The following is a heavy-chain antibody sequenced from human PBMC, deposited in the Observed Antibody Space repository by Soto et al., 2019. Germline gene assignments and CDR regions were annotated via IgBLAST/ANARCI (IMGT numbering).Heavy chain of an antibody. CDR2: INSDGSTR. CDR1: GFTFSSYW. D-gene: IGHD1-1*01. V-gene: IGHV3-74*01. CDR3: ARVGTGNWYFDL. Sequence: EVQLVEYGGGLVQPGESLRLSCAASGFTFSSYWMHWVRQAPGKGLVWVSRINSDGSTRSYADSVKGRFTISRDNAKNTLYLQMNNLIAEDTTVYYCARVGTGNWYFDLWGSGTLVTVSS. J-gene: IGHJ2*01.